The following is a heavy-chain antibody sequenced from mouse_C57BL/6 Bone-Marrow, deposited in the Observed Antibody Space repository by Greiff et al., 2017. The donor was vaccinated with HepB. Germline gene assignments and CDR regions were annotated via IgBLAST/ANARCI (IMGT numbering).Heavy chain of an antibody. Sequence: QVHVKQPGAELVRPGTSVKLSCKASGYTFTSYWMHWVKQRPGQGLEWIGVIDPSDSYTNYNQKFKGKATLTVDTSSSTAYMQLSSLTSEDSAVYYCASGGLFAYWGQGTLVTVSA. CDR2: IDPSDSYT. CDR1: GYTFTSYW. CDR3: ASGGLFAY. J-gene: IGHJ3*01. D-gene: IGHD3-3*01. V-gene: IGHV1-59*01.